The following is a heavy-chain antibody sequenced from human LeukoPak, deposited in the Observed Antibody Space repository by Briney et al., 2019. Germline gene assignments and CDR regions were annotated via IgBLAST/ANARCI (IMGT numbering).Heavy chain of an antibody. V-gene: IGHV4-59*12. CDR2: IYYSGST. D-gene: IGHD3-10*01. J-gene: IGHJ3*02. CDR3: ARFNYYGSGSYGDDAFDI. Sequence: SETLSLTCTVSGGSISSYYWSWIRQPPGKGLEWIGYIYYSGSTNYNPSLKSRVTMSVDTSKNQFSLKLSSVTAADTAVYYCARFNYYGSGSYGDDAFDIWGQGTMVTVSS. CDR1: GGSISSYY.